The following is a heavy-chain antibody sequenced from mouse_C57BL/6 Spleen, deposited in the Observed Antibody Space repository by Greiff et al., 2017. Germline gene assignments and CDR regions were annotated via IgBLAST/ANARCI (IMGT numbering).Heavy chain of an antibody. D-gene: IGHD2-1*01. J-gene: IGHJ2*01. CDR1: GFAFSSYW. CDR3: ARGDYGNFDFGY. CDR2: IYPGDGDT. Sequence: QVQLQQSGAELVKPGASVKISCTASGFAFSSYWMNWVKQRPGKGLEWIGQIYPGDGDTNYNGKFKGKATLTADKSSSTAYMQLSSLTAEDSAVYFCARGDYGNFDFGYWGPSTTLTV. V-gene: IGHV1-80*01.